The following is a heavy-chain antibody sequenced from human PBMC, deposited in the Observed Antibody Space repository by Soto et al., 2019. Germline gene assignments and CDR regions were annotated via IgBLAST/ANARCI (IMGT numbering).Heavy chain of an antibody. CDR3: ARGEIAAAASPLGYYYGMDV. J-gene: IGHJ6*04. V-gene: IGHV1-69*13. Sequence: SVKISCKASGGTFSSYAISWVREAPGQGLEWMGGIIPIFGTANYAQKLQGRVTITADESTSTAYMELSSLRSEDTAVYYCARGEIAAAASPLGYYYGMDVWGEGTKVTVSS. CDR1: GGTFSSYA. D-gene: IGHD6-13*01. CDR2: IIPIFGTA.